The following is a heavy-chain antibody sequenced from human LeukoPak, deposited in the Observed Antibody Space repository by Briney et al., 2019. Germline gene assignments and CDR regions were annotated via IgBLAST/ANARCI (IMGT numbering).Heavy chain of an antibody. D-gene: IGHD3-22*01. CDR2: IYYSGNT. Sequence: PSETLSLTCAVYGGSFSGYYWGWVRQPPGKGLEWIGNIYYSGNTYYNPSLKSRVTISADTSKNQFSLRVNSVTAADTAVYFCARLRPSITMIGGYFDYWGQGSLVTVSS. CDR3: ARLRPSITMIGGYFDY. CDR1: GGSFSGYY. V-gene: IGHV4-34*01. J-gene: IGHJ4*02.